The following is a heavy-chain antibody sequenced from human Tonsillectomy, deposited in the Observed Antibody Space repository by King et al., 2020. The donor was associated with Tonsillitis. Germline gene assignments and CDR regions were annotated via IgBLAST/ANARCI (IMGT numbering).Heavy chain of an antibody. V-gene: IGHV2-5*01. CDR2: IYWNDAN. D-gene: IGHD3-22*01. Sequence: ITLKESGPTLVTPTQTLTLTCTFSGFSLSTTGVGVAWIRQPPGEALEWRALIYWNDANLYSPSLKSRLSITKDTSKNQVVLTMTNMDPVDTATYYCAHTSYYDSDSFDIWGQGTMVTVSS. CDR3: AHTSYYDSDSFDI. J-gene: IGHJ3*02. CDR1: GFSLSTTGVG.